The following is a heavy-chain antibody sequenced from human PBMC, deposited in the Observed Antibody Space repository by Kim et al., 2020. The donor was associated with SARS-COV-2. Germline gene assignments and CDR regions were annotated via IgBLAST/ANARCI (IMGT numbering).Heavy chain of an antibody. Sequence: ASVKVSCKVSGYTLTELSMHWVRQAPGKGLEWMGGFDPEDGETIYAQKFQGRVTMTEDTSTDTAYMELSSLRSEDTAVYYCATDGEVGSTRIGVVTAAWGQGTLVTVSS. D-gene: IGHD2-21*02. J-gene: IGHJ5*02. V-gene: IGHV1-24*01. CDR2: FDPEDGET. CDR3: ATDGEVGSTRIGVVTAA. CDR1: GYTLTELS.